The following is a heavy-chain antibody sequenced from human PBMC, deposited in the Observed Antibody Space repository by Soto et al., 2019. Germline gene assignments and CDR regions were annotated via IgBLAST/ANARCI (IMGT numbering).Heavy chain of an antibody. V-gene: IGHV3-43*01. D-gene: IGHD2-15*01. CDR2: ISWDGGST. Sequence: LRLSCAASGFTFDDYTMHWVRQAPGKGLEWVSLISWDGGSTYYADSVKGRFTISRDNSKNSLYLQMNSLRTEDTALYYCAKETLGYCSGGSCRNYGMDVWGQGTTVTVSS. J-gene: IGHJ6*02. CDR3: AKETLGYCSGGSCRNYGMDV. CDR1: GFTFDDYT.